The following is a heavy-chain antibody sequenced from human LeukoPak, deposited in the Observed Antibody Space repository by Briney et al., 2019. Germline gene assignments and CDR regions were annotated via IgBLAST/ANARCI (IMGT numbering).Heavy chain of an antibody. J-gene: IGHJ5*02. CDR3: ARAVAAAGTSYSP. CDR1: GFTFSSYW. CDR2: INSDGSST. V-gene: IGHV3-74*01. Sequence: GGSLRLSCAASGFTFSSYWMHWVRQAPGKGLVWVSRINSDGSSTSYADSVKGRFTISRDNAKDTLYLQMNSLRAEDTAVYYCARAVAAAGTSYSPWGQGTLVTVSS. D-gene: IGHD6-13*01.